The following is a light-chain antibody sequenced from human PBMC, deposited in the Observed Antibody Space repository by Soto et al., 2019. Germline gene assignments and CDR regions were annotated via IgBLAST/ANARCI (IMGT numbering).Light chain of an antibody. J-gene: IGLJ3*02. V-gene: IGLV1-40*01. Sequence: QSVLTQPPSVSGAPGQRVTISCTGNSSNIGAGHDVHWYQQPPGTAPKLLIFRNNNRASGVPGRFSGARSGTSASLAITGLQTGDEADYYCQSFDSNLSGWVFGGGTHLTVL. CDR1: SSNIGAGHD. CDR3: QSFDSNLSGWV. CDR2: RNN.